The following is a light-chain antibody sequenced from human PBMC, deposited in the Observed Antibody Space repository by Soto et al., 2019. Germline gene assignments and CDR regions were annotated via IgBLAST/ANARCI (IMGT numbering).Light chain of an antibody. Sequence: DIQMTQSPSSLSASVGDRVTITCRASQSISSYLNWYQQKPGKAPKLLIYAASSLQSGVPSRFSGSGSGTDFTLTISSLQPEDFATYYGQQSYSTLSLTCGGVTKVEIK. V-gene: IGKV1-39*01. CDR3: QQSYSTLSLT. J-gene: IGKJ4*01. CDR1: QSISSY. CDR2: AAS.